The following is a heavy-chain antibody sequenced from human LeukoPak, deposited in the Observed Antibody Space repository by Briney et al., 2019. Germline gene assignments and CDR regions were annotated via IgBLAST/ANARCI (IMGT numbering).Heavy chain of an antibody. CDR1: GFTFSGSA. CDR3: TRPRVRDSDAFDI. J-gene: IGHJ3*02. V-gene: IGHV3-73*01. D-gene: IGHD3/OR15-3a*01. CDR2: IRSKANSYAT. Sequence: PGGSLRLSCAASGFTFSGSAMHWVRQASGKGLEWVGRIRSKANSYATAYAASVKGRFTISRDDSKNTAYLQMNSLKTEDTAVYYCTRPRVRDSDAFDIXGQGTXXXVXS.